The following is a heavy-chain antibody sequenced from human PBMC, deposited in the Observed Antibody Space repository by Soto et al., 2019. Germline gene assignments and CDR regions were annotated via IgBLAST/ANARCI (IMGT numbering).Heavy chain of an antibody. CDR3: AREYYDSSGYYYYYYGKDV. Sequence: SETLSLTCTVSGGSISSYYWSWIRQPAGKGLEWIGRIYTSGSTNYNPSLKSRVTMSVDTSKNQFSLKLSSVTAADTAVYYFAREYYDSSGYYYYYYGKDVCAQGTTVTVSS. J-gene: IGHJ6*02. D-gene: IGHD3-22*01. CDR2: IYTSGST. V-gene: IGHV4-4*07. CDR1: GGSISSYY.